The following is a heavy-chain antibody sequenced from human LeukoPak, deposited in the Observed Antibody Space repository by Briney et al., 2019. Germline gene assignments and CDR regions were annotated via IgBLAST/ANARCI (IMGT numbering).Heavy chain of an antibody. D-gene: IGHD3-10*01. CDR3: AKPYYYGSRSYMDY. CDR1: GFTFSSYG. Sequence: PGGSLRLSCAASGFTFSSYGMHWVRQAPGKGLEWVAVISYDGSNTYYADSVKGRFTISRDNSKNMLYLQMNSPRAEDTAVHYCAKPYYYGSRSYMDYWGQGTLVTVSS. CDR2: ISYDGSNT. J-gene: IGHJ4*02. V-gene: IGHV3-30*18.